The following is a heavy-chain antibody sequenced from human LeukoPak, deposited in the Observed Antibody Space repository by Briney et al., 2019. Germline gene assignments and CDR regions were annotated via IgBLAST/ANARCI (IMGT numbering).Heavy chain of an antibody. D-gene: IGHD2-2*01. V-gene: IGHV4-59*11. CDR3: ASLLVPAAGGYYFDN. CDR2: IYYSGST. CDR1: GGSISSHY. J-gene: IGHJ4*02. Sequence: TSETLSLTCTVSGGSISSHYWSWIRQPPGKGPECIGYIYYSGSTNYNPSLKSRVTISVDTSKTQFSLKLSSVTAADTAVYYCASLLVPAAGGYYFDNWGQGTLVTVSS.